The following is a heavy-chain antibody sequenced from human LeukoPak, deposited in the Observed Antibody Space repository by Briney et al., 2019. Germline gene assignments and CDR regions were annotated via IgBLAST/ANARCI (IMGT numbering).Heavy chain of an antibody. CDR1: GFTFSSYS. D-gene: IGHD6-19*01. CDR2: ISSSSYI. J-gene: IGHJ5*02. Sequence: PGGSLRLSCAASGFTFSSYSMNWVRQAPGKGLEWVSSISSSSYIYYADSVKGRFTISRDNAKNSLYLQMNSLRAEDTAVYYCAKSGQQWLVQGAWGQGTLVTVSS. V-gene: IGHV3-21*01. CDR3: AKSGQQWLVQGA.